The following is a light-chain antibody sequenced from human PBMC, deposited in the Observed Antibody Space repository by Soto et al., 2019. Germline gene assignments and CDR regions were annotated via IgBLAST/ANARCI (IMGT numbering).Light chain of an antibody. Sequence: ERVSSYCRASQSVSANYLAWYQQKPGQSPRLVIYDASTRATGIPDRFSGSGSGTDFTLSISRLEPEDFAMYYCQQYAGSPRTFGQGTKVDI. CDR2: DAS. CDR3: QQYAGSPRT. V-gene: IGKV3-20*01. J-gene: IGKJ1*01. CDR1: QSVSANY.